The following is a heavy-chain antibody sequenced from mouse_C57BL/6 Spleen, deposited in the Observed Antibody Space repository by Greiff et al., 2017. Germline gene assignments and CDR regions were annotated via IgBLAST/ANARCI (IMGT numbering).Heavy chain of an antibody. V-gene: IGHV1-50*01. CDR3: ARGGSYGSSYGYFDV. D-gene: IGHD1-1*01. CDR2: IDPSDSYT. CDR1: GYTFTSYW. Sequence: QVQLQQPGAELVKPGASVKLSCKASGYTFTSYWMQWVKQRPGQGLEWIGEIDPSDSYTNYHQKFKGKATLTVDTSSSTAYMQLSSLTSEDSAVYYCARGGSYGSSYGYFDVWGTGTTVTVSS. J-gene: IGHJ1*03.